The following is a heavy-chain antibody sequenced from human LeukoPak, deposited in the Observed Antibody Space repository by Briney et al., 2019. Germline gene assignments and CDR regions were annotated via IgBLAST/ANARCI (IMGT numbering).Heavy chain of an antibody. D-gene: IGHD3-16*02. CDR3: AKGADYVWGSYRSFENWFDP. CDR1: GFTFSRYG. CDR2: ISYDGSNK. Sequence: PGGSLRLSCAASGFTFSRYGMHWVRQAPGKGLEWVSVISYDGSNKHYADSVRGRFTISRDNSKNTLYLQMNSLRADDTAVYYCAKGADYVWGSYRSFENWFDPWGQGTLVTVSS. J-gene: IGHJ5*02. V-gene: IGHV3-30*18.